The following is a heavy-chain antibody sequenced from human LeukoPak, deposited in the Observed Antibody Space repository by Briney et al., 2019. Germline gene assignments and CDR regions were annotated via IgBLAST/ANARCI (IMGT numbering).Heavy chain of an antibody. Sequence: ASVKLSCKASGYAFSDVYFNWVRQAPGQGLEWMGWINPHSEASIYAQKFQGRVTMHTSTDTAYMELSRLRSDDTAVYYCARALSRQIRDYLVFGYWGQGTLVTVSS. J-gene: IGHJ4*02. CDR2: INPHSEAS. D-gene: IGHD4-11*01. CDR3: ARALSRQIRDYLVFGY. CDR1: GYAFSDVY. V-gene: IGHV1-2*02.